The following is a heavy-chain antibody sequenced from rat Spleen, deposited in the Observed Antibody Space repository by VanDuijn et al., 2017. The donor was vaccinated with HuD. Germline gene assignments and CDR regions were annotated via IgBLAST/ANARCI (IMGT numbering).Heavy chain of an antibody. D-gene: IGHD1-2*01. Sequence: EVQLQESGPGLVKPSQSLSLTCSVTGYSITSNYWGWIRKFPGNKMEWMGYISYSGSINYNPSLKSRISITKDTSKNQFFLQLNSVTTEDTATYYCAMSGYYSSYTRLMDVWGQGASVTVSS. CDR2: ISYSGSI. CDR3: AMSGYYSSYTRLMDV. J-gene: IGHJ4*01. CDR1: GYSITSNY. V-gene: IGHV3-1*01.